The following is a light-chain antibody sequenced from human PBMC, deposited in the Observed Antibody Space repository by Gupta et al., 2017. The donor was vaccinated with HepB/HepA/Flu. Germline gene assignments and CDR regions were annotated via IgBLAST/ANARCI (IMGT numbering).Light chain of an antibody. V-gene: IGKV3-15*01. Sequence: FITEPQATLSVSPGERATLSCRASQSVSSNLAWYQQKPGQAPRLLIYGASTRATGIPARFSGSGSGTEFTLTISSLQSEDFAVYYCQQYNNWPGTFGQGTKVEIK. CDR3: QQYNNWPGT. CDR2: GAS. CDR1: QSVSSN. J-gene: IGKJ1*01.